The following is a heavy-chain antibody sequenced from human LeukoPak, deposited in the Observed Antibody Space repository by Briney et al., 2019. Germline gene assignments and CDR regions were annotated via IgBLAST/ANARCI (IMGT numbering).Heavy chain of an antibody. J-gene: IGHJ5*02. D-gene: IGHD5-18*01. CDR2: IYHSGST. CDR1: GGSISSGGYY. V-gene: IGHV4-61*08. CDR3: ARPGGGYSYGYVET. Sequence: SETLSLTCTVSGGSISSGGYYWSWIRQPPGKGLEWIGYIYHSGSTNYNPSLKSRVTISVDTSKNQYSLKLSSVTAADTAVYYCARPGGGYSYGYVETWGQGILVTVSS.